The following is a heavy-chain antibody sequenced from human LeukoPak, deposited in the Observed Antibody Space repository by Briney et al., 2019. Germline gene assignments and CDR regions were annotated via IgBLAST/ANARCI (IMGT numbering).Heavy chain of an antibody. CDR2: INHSGST. CDR1: GGSFGGYY. D-gene: IGHD6-19*01. V-gene: IGHV4-34*01. J-gene: IGHJ5*02. Sequence: SETLSLTCAVYGGSFGGYYWSWIRQPPGKELEWIGEINHSGSTNYNPSLKSRVTISVDTSKNQFSLKLSSVTAADTAVYYCARLLYSSGWYGLRWFDPWGQGTLVTVSS. CDR3: ARLLYSSGWYGLRWFDP.